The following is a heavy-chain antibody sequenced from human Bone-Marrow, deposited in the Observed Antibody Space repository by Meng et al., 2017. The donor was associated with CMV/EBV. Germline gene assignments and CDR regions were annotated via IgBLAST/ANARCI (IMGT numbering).Heavy chain of an antibody. CDR1: GFTFSSYG. CDR2: IRYDGSNK. V-gene: IGHV3-30*02. Sequence: GGSLRLSCAASGFTFSSYGMHWVRQAPGKGLEWVAFIRYDGSNKYYADSVKGRFTISRDNAGNSLYLEMNSLRVEDTAVYYCTRDDRWALDFWGQGTLVTVSS. CDR3: TRDDRWALDF. J-gene: IGHJ4*02. D-gene: IGHD1-26*01.